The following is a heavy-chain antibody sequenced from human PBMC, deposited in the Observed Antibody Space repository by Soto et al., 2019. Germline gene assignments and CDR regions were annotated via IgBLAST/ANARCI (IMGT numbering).Heavy chain of an antibody. D-gene: IGHD2-15*01. CDR1: GFTFRTYT. CDR2: IRGFSPYT. J-gene: IGHJ6*02. CDR3: ARDRGYDAHDYYYNAMDV. Sequence: LRLSCVASGFTFRTYTMNWVRQAPGKGLEWVSGIRGFSPYTFYAESVKGRFTISRDNAKNSLYLQMNSLGVEDTAVYYCARDRGYDAHDYYYNAMDVWGQGATVTVSS. V-gene: IGHV3-21*01.